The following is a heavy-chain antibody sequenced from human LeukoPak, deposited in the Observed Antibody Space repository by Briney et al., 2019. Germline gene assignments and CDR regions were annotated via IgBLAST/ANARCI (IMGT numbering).Heavy chain of an antibody. J-gene: IGHJ2*01. CDR1: GGSISGYF. CDR2: VYYSGAT. Sequence: PSETLSLTCTVSGGSISGYFWIWIRQPPGKGLEWIGYVYYSGATNYNPSLESRVTISVDTSKNQFSLKLSSVTAADTAVYYCARSKIAARPHWYFDLWGRGTLVTVSS. D-gene: IGHD6-6*01. V-gene: IGHV4-59*12. CDR3: ARSKIAARPHWYFDL.